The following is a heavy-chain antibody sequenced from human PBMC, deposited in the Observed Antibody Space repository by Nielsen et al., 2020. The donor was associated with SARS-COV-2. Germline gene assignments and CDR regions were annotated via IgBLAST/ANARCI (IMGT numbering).Heavy chain of an antibody. J-gene: IGHJ6*02. D-gene: IGHD2-15*01. Sequence: ASVKVSCKASGYTFTSYYMHWVRQAPGQGLEWMGIINPSGGSTSYAQKFQGRVTMTRDTSTGTVYMELSSLRSEDTAVYYCARERPACSGGSCYYYYYYGMDVWGQGTTVTVSS. V-gene: IGHV1-46*01. CDR1: GYTFTSYY. CDR3: ARERPACSGGSCYYYYYYGMDV. CDR2: INPSGGST.